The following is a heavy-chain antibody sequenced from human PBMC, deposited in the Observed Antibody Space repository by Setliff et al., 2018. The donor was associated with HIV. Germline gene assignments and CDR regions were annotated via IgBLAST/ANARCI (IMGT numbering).Heavy chain of an antibody. V-gene: IGHV4-39*01. Sequence: SETLSLTCNVSDGSISSSSYYWAWIRQPPGKGLEWIGTIYYSGNTYYRPSLKSRVTVSIDTSKNQLSLRLNSVTAADTAVYYCARQSGYTRGWDIFGLVAGSFDIWGQGTMVTVSS. D-gene: IGHD3-3*01. CDR2: IYYSGNT. CDR1: DGSISSSSYY. CDR3: ARQSGYTRGWDIFGLVAGSFDI. J-gene: IGHJ3*02.